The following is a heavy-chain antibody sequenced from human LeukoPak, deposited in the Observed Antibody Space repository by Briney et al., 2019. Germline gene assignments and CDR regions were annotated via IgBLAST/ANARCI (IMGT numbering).Heavy chain of an antibody. CDR3: ARGRYYDSSGNYYDWFDP. V-gene: IGHV4-31*03. D-gene: IGHD3-22*01. CDR1: GGSISSGGYY. J-gene: IGHJ5*02. Sequence: PSETLSLTCTVSGGSISSGGYYWSWIRQHPGKGLEWIGYIYYSGSTYYNPSLKSRVTISVDTSKNQFSLKLSSVTAADTAVYYCARGRYYDSSGNYYDWFDPWGQGTLVTVSS. CDR2: IYYSGST.